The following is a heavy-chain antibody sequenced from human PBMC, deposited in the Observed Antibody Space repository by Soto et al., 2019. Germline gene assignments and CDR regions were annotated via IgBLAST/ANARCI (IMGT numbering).Heavy chain of an antibody. V-gene: IGHV3-30*18. Sequence: GGSLRLSCAASGFTFSSYGMHWVRQAPGKGLEWVAVISYDGSNKYYADSVKGRFTISRDNSKNTLYLQMNSLRAEDTAVYYCAKDIGRNGYCSSTSCYYNWFDPWGQGTLVTVSS. CDR3: AKDIGRNGYCSSTSCYYNWFDP. CDR1: GFTFSSYG. CDR2: ISYDGSNK. D-gene: IGHD2-2*01. J-gene: IGHJ5*02.